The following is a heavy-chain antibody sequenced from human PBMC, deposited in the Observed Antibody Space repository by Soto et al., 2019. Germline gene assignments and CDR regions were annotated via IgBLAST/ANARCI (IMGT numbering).Heavy chain of an antibody. V-gene: IGHV4-59*02. D-gene: IGHD3-10*02. CDR2: IYNNGRT. Sequence: SETLALTCSVSAVSVHDFYWNWLRQTPGKGLEWIGNIYNNGRTNYNPSLKNRVTISIDTSKNHFSLHLSSVTTADTAMYFCARGHGIYVRFDSWGQGTLVTVS. CDR1: AVSVHDFY. J-gene: IGHJ4*02. CDR3: ARGHGIYVRFDS.